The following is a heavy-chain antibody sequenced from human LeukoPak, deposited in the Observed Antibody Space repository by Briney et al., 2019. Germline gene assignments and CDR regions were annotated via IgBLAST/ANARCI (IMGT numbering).Heavy chain of an antibody. Sequence: SETLSLTCAVSGGSISSSNWWSWVRQPPGKGLEWIGDIYHSGSTNYNPSLKSRVTISVDKSKNQFSLKLSSVTAADTAVYYCARGTIAVAGLNWFDPWGQGTLVTVSS. CDR2: IYHSGST. V-gene: IGHV4-4*02. J-gene: IGHJ5*02. D-gene: IGHD6-19*01. CDR3: ARGTIAVAGLNWFDP. CDR1: GGSISSSNW.